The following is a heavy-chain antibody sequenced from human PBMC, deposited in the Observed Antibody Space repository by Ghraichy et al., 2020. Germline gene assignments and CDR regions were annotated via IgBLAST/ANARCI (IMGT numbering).Heavy chain of an antibody. CDR1: GFNFSNYN. J-gene: IGHJ4*02. V-gene: IGHV3-21*01. CDR3: ARDVRQHNPMTTRRYFDY. Sequence: GESLNISCAASGFNFSNYNMNWVRQAPGKGLEWVSSIGSSSNYMNYADSMKGRFTISRDNAKNSLYLQMNSLRAEDTAVYYCARDVRQHNPMTTRRYFDYWGQGTLVTVSS. D-gene: IGHD3-10*02. CDR2: IGSSSNYM.